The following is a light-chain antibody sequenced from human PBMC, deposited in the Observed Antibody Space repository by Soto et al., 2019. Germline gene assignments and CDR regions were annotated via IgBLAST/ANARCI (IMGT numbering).Light chain of an antibody. Sequence: EIVLTQSPGTLSLSPGVSATLSCRASQSVSSSYLSWYQQKPGQAPRLLIHGTSDRATGIPDRFSGSGSGTDFTLTITSLEPEDFAVYYCQQYGRLPPYTFGQGTKLEIK. J-gene: IGKJ2*01. CDR1: QSVSSSY. CDR3: QQYGRLPPYT. V-gene: IGKV3-20*01. CDR2: GTS.